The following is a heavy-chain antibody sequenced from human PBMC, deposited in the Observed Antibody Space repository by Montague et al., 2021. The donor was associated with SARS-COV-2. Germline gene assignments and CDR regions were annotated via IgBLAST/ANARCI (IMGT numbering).Heavy chain of an antibody. D-gene: IGHD6-19*01. CDR3: VRTVTQGSGDS. CDR2: IYYKGNT. Sequence: SETLSLTCTVSGGSISNFFWSWIRQPPAKGLEWIGYIYYKGNTNSNPSLSIRVTMSVDKSRNQFSLKLTYVTAADTALYYCVRTVTQGSGDSWGQGTLVTVSS. CDR1: GGSISNFF. J-gene: IGHJ4*02. V-gene: IGHV4-59*08.